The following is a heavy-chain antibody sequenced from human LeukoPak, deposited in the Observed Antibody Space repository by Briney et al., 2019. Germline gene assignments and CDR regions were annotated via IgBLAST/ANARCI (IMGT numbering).Heavy chain of an antibody. D-gene: IGHD3-22*01. V-gene: IGHV3-21*01. Sequence: RGGSLRLSCAASGYTFSSYSINCVRQAPGKGLELVSHTSVRRNYIYYADSVRGRFTISRGDARDSLYLQMNSLRAEDTAVYYCVRLRRNSDTSGYYYYYDFWGQGTLVTVSS. J-gene: IGHJ4*02. CDR1: GYTFSSYS. CDR2: TSVRRNYI. CDR3: VRLRRNSDTSGYYYYYDF.